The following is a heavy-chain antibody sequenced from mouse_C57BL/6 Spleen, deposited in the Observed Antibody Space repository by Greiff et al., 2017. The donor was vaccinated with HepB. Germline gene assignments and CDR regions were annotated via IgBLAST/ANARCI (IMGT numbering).Heavy chain of an antibody. D-gene: IGHD1-1*01. J-gene: IGHJ3*01. Sequence: EVQLVESGPELVKPGASVKISCKASGYTFTDYYMNWVKQSHGKSLEWIGDINPNNGGTSYNQKFKGKATLTVDKSSSTAYMELRSLTSEDSAVYYCARGTGTPFAYWGQGTLVTVSA. CDR1: GYTFTDYY. CDR2: INPNNGGT. V-gene: IGHV1-26*01. CDR3: ARGTGTPFAY.